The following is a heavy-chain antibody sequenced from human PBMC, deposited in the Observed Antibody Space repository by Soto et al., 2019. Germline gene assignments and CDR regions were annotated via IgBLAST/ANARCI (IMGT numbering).Heavy chain of an antibody. CDR2: ISAYNGNT. CDR3: ARDLSRWTTVTTSDY. CDR1: GYTFTSYG. J-gene: IGHJ4*02. V-gene: IGHV1-18*01. Sequence: ASVKVACKASGYTFTSYGISWVRQAPGQGLEWMGWISAYNGNTSYAQKLQGRVTMTTDTSTSTAYMELRSLRSDDTAVYYCARDLSRWTTVTTSDYWGQGTLVTVSS. D-gene: IGHD4-17*01.